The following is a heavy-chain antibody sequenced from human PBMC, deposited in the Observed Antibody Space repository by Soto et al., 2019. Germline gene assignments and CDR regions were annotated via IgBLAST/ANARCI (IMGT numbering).Heavy chain of an antibody. CDR2: IAYDGSNR. Sequence: QVQLVESGGGVVQPGRSLRLSCAAYGFSISRSAMQGVRQAPGKGLEWVAVIAYDGSNRWYADSAKGRLTISRDNSKNNLYLQMSSLRGEDTAVYYCARDLQAGTDNVNWFAPWGQGTLVTVYS. V-gene: IGHV3-30*04. CDR3: ARDLQAGTDNVNWFAP. CDR1: GFSISRSA. D-gene: IGHD1-1*01. J-gene: IGHJ5*02.